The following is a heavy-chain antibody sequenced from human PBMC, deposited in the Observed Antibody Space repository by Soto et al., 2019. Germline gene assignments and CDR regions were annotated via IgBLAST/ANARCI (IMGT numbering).Heavy chain of an antibody. Sequence: QVQLVQSGAEVKKPGSSVKVSCKASGGTFSTYTITWVRQAPGQGREWMGRIIPIIGIINYAQKFQGRVTISADQFTATAYMELTGLRSDDTAVYYCAGDPDSHYNDSHASSYPWGQGTLVTVSS. D-gene: IGHD4-4*01. CDR3: AGDPDSHYNDSHASSYP. J-gene: IGHJ5*02. CDR1: GGTFSTYT. V-gene: IGHV1-69*08. CDR2: IIPIIGII.